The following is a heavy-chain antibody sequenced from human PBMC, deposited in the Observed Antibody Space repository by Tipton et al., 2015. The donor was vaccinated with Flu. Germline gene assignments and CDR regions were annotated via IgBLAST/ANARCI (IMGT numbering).Heavy chain of an antibody. CDR3: ARRGLLWYFDL. V-gene: IGHV4-34*01. D-gene: IGHD2/OR15-2a*01. J-gene: IGHJ2*01. CDR2: INHSGST. CDR1: GGSFSGYY. Sequence: LRLSCAVYGGSFSGYYWSWIRQPPGKGLEWIGEINHSGSTNYNPSLKSRVTTSVDTSKNQFSLKLSSVTAADTAVYYCARRGLLWYFDLWGRGTLVTVSS.